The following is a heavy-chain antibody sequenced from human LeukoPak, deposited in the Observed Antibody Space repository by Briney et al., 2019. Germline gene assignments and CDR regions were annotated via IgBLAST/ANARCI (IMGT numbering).Heavy chain of an antibody. J-gene: IGHJ4*02. CDR2: IYTSGST. D-gene: IGHD3-3*01. V-gene: IGHV4-4*07. CDR3: ARARRGYYDFWSGLDDY. CDR1: GGSISSYY. Sequence: PSETLSLTCTVSGGSISSYYWSWIRQPAGKGLEWIERIYTSGSTNYNPSLKSRVTMSVDMSKNQFSLKLSSVTAADTAVYYCARARRGYYDFWSGLDDYWGQGTLVTVSS.